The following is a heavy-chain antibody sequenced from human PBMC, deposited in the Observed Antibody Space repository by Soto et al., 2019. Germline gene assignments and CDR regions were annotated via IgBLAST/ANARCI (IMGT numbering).Heavy chain of an antibody. CDR1: GGSISSYY. Sequence: SETLSLTCTVSGGSISSYYWSWIRQPPGKGLEWIGYIYYSGSTNYNPSLKSRVTISVDTPKNQFSLKLSSVTAANTAVYYCARPGDCSSTSCYGALDPWGQGTLVTVS. V-gene: IGHV4-59*08. D-gene: IGHD2-2*01. CDR2: IYYSGST. CDR3: ARPGDCSSTSCYGALDP. J-gene: IGHJ5*02.